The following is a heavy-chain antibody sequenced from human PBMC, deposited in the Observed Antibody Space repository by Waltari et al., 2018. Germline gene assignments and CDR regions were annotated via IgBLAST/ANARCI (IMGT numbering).Heavy chain of an antibody. CDR1: GYAISSGYY. CDR3: ARSGSNNWNYDY. V-gene: IGHV4-38-2*01. J-gene: IGHJ4*02. D-gene: IGHD1-20*01. Sequence: QVQLQESGPGLVKPSETLSLTCAGSGYAISSGYYSGWIRQPPGKGLEWFGSICHSGRAYYNPSLNVRVTISVDTSKNQCSLKLSSVTAADTAVYYCARSGSNNWNYDYWGQGTLVTVSS. CDR2: ICHSGRA.